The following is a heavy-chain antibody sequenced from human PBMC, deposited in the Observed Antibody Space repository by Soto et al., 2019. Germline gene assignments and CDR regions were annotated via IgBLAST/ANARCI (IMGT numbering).Heavy chain of an antibody. CDR3: ARGPSRDFEGHNWFDP. CDR2: IYYSGST. CDR1: GGSISSGGYY. Sequence: SETLSLTCTVSGGSISSGGYYWSWIRQHPGKGLEWIGYIYYSGSTYYNPSLNSRVTISVDTSNIQFSLKLSSVTAADTAVYYCARGPSRDFEGHNWFDPWGQGTLVTVSS. J-gene: IGHJ5*02. V-gene: IGHV4-31*03. D-gene: IGHD3-3*01.